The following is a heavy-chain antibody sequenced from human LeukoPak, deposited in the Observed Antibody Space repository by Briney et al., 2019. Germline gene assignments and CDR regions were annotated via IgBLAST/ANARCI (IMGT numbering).Heavy chain of an antibody. J-gene: IGHJ4*02. CDR1: GGSISSYY. Sequence: PSETLSLTRTVSGGSISSYYWSWIRQPPGKGLEWIGYIYYSGSTNYNPSLKSRVTISVDTSKNQFSLKLSSVTAADTAVYYCAGPSDYGDCWGQGTLVTVSS. CDR3: AGPSDYGDC. V-gene: IGHV4-59*01. CDR2: IYYSGST. D-gene: IGHD4-17*01.